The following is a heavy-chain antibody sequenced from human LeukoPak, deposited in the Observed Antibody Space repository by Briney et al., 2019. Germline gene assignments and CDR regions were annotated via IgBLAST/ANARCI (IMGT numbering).Heavy chain of an antibody. V-gene: IGHV1-69*13. J-gene: IGHJ2*01. CDR2: IIPIFGTA. Sequence: SVKVSCKASGGTFGSYAISWVRQAPGQGLEWMGGIIPIFGTANYAQKFQGRVTITADESTSTAYMELSSLRSEDTAVYYCARGPEGSWSGYYLYWYFDLWGRGTLVTVSS. D-gene: IGHD3-3*01. CDR1: GGTFGSYA. CDR3: ARGPEGSWSGYYLYWYFDL.